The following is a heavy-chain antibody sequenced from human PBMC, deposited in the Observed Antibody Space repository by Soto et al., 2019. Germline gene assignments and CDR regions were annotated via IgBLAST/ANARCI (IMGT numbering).Heavy chain of an antibody. CDR3: AKEAGIAVAGVFDY. CDR1: GFTFDDYA. CDR2: ISWNSGSI. D-gene: IGHD6-19*01. V-gene: IGHV3-9*01. J-gene: IGHJ4*02. Sequence: EVQLVESGGGLVQPGRSLRLSCAASGFTFDDYAMHWVRQAPGKGLEWVSGISWNSGSIGYADSVKGRFTISRDNAKPALYLQMNSLRAEDTALYYCAKEAGIAVAGVFDYWCQGTLVTVSS.